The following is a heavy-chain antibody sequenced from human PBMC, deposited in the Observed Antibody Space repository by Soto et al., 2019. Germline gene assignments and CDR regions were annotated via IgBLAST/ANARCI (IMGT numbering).Heavy chain of an antibody. V-gene: IGHV1-46*01. CDR2: INPNGGST. CDR1: AYTFTSYY. CDR3: ARSSAGVFGIIIEGSHWLAP. Sequence: ASVKVSCKAPAYTFTSYYIHWVRQAPGHGLEWMGIINPNGGSTRFAQNFQGRITMTRDTSTSTVYMELRSLRSEDTAIYYCARSSAGVFGIIIEGSHWLAPWGQGSLVTV. D-gene: IGHD3-16*02. J-gene: IGHJ5*02.